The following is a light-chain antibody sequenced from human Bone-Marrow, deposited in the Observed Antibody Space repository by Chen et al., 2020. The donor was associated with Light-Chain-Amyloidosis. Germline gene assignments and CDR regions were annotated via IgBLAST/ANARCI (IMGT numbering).Light chain of an antibody. CDR3: SSFTSSSSYV. CDR2: AVS. Sequence: QSALTHPASVSGSPGQSITISSTGTSGDVGTYNYVSWYQQHPGKAPKVMIYAVSNLPSGVSNRFSGSKSGNTASLTISGLQAEDEADYYCSSFTSSSSYVFGPGTKVTVL. V-gene: IGLV2-14*01. CDR1: SGDVGTYNY. J-gene: IGLJ1*01.